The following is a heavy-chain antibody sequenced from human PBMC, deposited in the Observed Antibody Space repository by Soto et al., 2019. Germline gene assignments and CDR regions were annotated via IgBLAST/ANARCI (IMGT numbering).Heavy chain of an antibody. CDR2: ISSSSSYT. D-gene: IGHD3-22*01. V-gene: IGHV3-11*05. CDR1: GFPFSFYS. J-gene: IGHJ5*02. Sequence: GGSLRLSCEASGFPFSFYSMNWVRQAPGKGLEWVSYISSSSSYTNYADSVKGRFTISRDNAKNSLYLQMNSLRAEDTAVYYCARDFSDSQSDITMTPWGQGTLVTVSS. CDR3: ARDFSDSQSDITMTP.